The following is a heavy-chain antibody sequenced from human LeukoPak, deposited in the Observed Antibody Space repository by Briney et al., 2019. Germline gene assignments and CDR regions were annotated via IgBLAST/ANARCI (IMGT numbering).Heavy chain of an antibody. D-gene: IGHD2-15*01. J-gene: IGHJ6*02. CDR2: ISSDGTNK. CDR3: GRDSTNLEHLGYYYGLDV. Sequence: PGGSLRLSCVASGFTFRSYAMHWVRQAPGKGLEWIIVISSDGTNKYYADSVKGRFTVSRDNSKNTLYLQMNSLRDKDTAVYYCGRDSTNLEHLGYYYGLDVWGQGTTVTVSS. CDR1: GFTFRSYA. V-gene: IGHV3-30-3*01.